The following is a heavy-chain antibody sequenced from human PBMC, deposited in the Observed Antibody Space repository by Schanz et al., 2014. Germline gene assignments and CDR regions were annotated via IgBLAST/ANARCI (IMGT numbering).Heavy chain of an antibody. CDR2: VSSDGNND. CDR3: ARGGPAYYFDD. CDR1: TSIFNHAW. V-gene: IGHV3-30*03. J-gene: IGHJ4*02. Sequence: VQLVESGGGLVKPGGSLRLSCAASTSIFNHAWMSWVRQAPGKGLEWVALVSSDGNNDYYTDSVKGRFTISRDNSKNTVHLQMNSLRAEDTAVYYCARGGPAYYFDDWGQGTLVTVSS.